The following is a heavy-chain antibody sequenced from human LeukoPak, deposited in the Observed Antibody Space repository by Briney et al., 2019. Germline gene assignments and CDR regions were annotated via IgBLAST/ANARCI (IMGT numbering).Heavy chain of an antibody. V-gene: IGHV3-33*01. CDR3: ARDATNMATVVLYGFDI. J-gene: IGHJ3*02. CDR2: IWYDGSNK. CDR1: GFTFSSYG. Sequence: PGGSLRLSCAASGFTFSSYGMHWVRQAPGKGLEWVAVIWYDGSNKYYADSVKGRFTISRDNSKNTLHLQMNSLRAEDTAMYYCARDATNMATVVLYGFDIWGQGTIVTVSS. D-gene: IGHD4-23*01.